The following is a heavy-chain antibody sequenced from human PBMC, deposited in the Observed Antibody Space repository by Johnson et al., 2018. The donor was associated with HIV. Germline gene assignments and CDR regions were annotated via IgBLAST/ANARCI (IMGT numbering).Heavy chain of an antibody. Sequence: QVQLVESGGGVVQPGRSLRLSCAASGFTFSSYAMHWVRQAPGKGLEWVALISYDGSNQYYADSVKGRFTISRDTSKNTLYLQMNSLRAEETAVYYCARGLLVGIAARPDAFDIWGQGTTVTVSS. D-gene: IGHD6-6*01. CDR1: GFTFSSYA. CDR2: ISYDGSNQ. V-gene: IGHV3-30*04. J-gene: IGHJ3*02. CDR3: ARGLLVGIAARPDAFDI.